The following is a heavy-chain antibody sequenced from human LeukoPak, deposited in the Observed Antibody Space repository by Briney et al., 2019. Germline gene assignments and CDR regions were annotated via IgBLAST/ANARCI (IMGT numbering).Heavy chain of an antibody. CDR1: GFTFSSYA. D-gene: IGHD3-22*01. CDR2: ISGSGGST. V-gene: IGHV3-23*01. CDR3: ARDHLGYYDSSGYYYDY. J-gene: IGHJ4*02. Sequence: GGSLRLSCAASGFTFSSYAMSWVRQAPGKGLEWVSAISGSGGSTYYAGSVKGRFTISRDNSKNTLYLQMNSLRAEDTAVYYCARDHLGYYDSSGYYYDYWGQGTLVTVSS.